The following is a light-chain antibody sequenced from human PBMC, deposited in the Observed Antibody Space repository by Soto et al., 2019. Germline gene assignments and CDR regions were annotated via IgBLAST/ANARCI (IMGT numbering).Light chain of an antibody. CDR3: AQGLAVPFT. Sequence: EIVLTQSPLSLPVTPGEPASISCRSSRSILGSSGYNYLNWYLQKPGQSPQLLIYLGSSRASGVPDRFSGSGSGTGFTLTISRVEAGDVGVYFCAQGLAVPFTFGGGTKVEI. CDR2: LGS. CDR1: RSILGSSGYNY. V-gene: IGKV2-28*01. J-gene: IGKJ4*01.